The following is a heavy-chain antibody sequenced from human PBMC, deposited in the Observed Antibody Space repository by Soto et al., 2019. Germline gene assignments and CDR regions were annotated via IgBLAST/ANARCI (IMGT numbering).Heavy chain of an antibody. CDR3: ARDPSITGTTVSHVVGGMDV. Sequence: QVQLVQSGAEVKKPGSSVKVSCKASGGTFSSYAISWVRQAPGQGLEWMGGIIPIFGTANYAQKFQGRVTITADESTNTAYMELSSLISEDTAVYYCARDPSITGTTVSHVVGGMDVWGQGTTVTVSS. D-gene: IGHD1-7*01. V-gene: IGHV1-69*01. J-gene: IGHJ6*02. CDR2: IIPIFGTA. CDR1: GGTFSSYA.